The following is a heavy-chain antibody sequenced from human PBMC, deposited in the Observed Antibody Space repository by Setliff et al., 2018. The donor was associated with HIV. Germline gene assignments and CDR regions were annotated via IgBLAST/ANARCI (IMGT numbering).Heavy chain of an antibody. Sequence: SLRLSCAASGFSFSHAWMSWVRQAPGKGLEWLGRIKSNADGGTTDYAAPVKGRITISRDDSKNTLYLQMNSLKTEDTAVYYCSTYRYYYDTTGVDYWGQGTLVTVSS. CDR3: STYRYYYDTTGVDY. CDR2: IKSNADGGTT. V-gene: IGHV3-15*01. CDR1: GFSFSHAW. D-gene: IGHD3-22*01. J-gene: IGHJ4*02.